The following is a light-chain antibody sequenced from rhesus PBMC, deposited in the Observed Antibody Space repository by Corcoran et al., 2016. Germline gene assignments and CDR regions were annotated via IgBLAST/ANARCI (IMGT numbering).Light chain of an antibody. Sequence: DIQMTQSPSSLSASVGDTVTITCRASQGISSWLPWYQQKPGNAPKLLIYKSSRLQSGVPSRFSGSGSGTDFTLTTSSLQSEDFATYYCQQYSSRPLTFGGGTKVELK. V-gene: IGKV1-22*01. CDR1: QGISSW. J-gene: IGKJ4*01. CDR2: KSS. CDR3: QQYSSRPLT.